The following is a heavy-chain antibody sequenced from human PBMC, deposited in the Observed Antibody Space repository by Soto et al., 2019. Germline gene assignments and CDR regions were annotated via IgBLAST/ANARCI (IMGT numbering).Heavy chain of an antibody. Sequence: ASVEVSCKASGYTFTGYYMHWVRQGPGQGLEWMGWINPNSGGTNYAQKFQVWVTMTRDTSISTAYMELSRLRSDDTAVYYCARANCSSTSCYPYYFDYWGQGTLVTVSS. V-gene: IGHV1-2*04. CDR2: INPNSGGT. CDR1: GYTFTGYY. J-gene: IGHJ4*02. CDR3: ARANCSSTSCYPYYFDY. D-gene: IGHD2-2*01.